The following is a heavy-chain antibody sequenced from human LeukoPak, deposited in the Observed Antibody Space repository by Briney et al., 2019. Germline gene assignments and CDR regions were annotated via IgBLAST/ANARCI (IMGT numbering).Heavy chain of an antibody. V-gene: IGHV1-18*01. CDR1: GGTFSSYA. Sequence: ASVKVSCKTSGGTFSSYAISWVRQAPGEGLEWMGWISAYNGNTNYAQKLHGRVTMTTDTSTSTAYMELRSLRSDDTAVYYDARVEYYSTCKGSYFFDYWGQGNLVTVSS. D-gene: IGHD4-11*01. CDR2: ISAYNGNT. CDR3: ARVEYYSTCKGSYFFDY. J-gene: IGHJ4*02.